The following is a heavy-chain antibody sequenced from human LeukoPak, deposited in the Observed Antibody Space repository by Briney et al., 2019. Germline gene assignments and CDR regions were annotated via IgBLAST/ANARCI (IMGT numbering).Heavy chain of an antibody. CDR3: ARRWNYGRNYYIDV. J-gene: IGHJ6*03. CDR1: GGSFSHYY. V-gene: IGHV4-34*01. CDR2: INDGGTI. D-gene: IGHD1-7*01. Sequence: SETLSLNCAVYGGSFSHYYWSWIRQSPRMGREWIAEINDGGTINYNPSLMGRVTISLDKSTTQLSLKLSSATAADTAVFYWARRWNYGRNYYIDVWGKGATVSVSS.